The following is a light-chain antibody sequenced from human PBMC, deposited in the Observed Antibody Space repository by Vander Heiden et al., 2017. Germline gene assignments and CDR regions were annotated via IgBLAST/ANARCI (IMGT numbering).Light chain of an antibody. CDR2: NNN. CDR3: AAWDDSRNGWV. V-gene: IGLV1-44*01. CDR1: SSNIGSNT. Sequence: QSVLTQPPSASGTPGQRVTISCSGSSSNIGSNTVNWYQQLPGTAPKLLIYNNNQRPSGVPDRFSGSKSGTSASLAISGLQAEAEADYYCAAWDDSRNGWVFGGGTKLTVL. J-gene: IGLJ3*02.